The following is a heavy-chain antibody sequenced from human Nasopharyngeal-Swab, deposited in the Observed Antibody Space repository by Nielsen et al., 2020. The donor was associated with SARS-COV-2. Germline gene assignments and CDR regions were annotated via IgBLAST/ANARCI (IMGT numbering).Heavy chain of an antibody. V-gene: IGHV1-69*10. Sequence: SVKVSCKASGGTFSSYAISWVRQAPGQGLEWMGGIIPILGIANYAQKFQGRVTMTEDTSTDTAYMELSSLRSEDTAVYYCATGPVLRYFDWFDPWGQGTLVTVSS. CDR2: IIPILGIA. CDR1: GGTFSSYA. D-gene: IGHD3-9*01. J-gene: IGHJ5*02. CDR3: ATGPVLRYFDWFDP.